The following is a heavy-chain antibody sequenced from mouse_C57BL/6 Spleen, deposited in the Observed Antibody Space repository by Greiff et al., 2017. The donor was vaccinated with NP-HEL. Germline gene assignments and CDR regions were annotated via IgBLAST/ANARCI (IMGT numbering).Heavy chain of an antibody. CDR3: AREGYAMDY. V-gene: IGHV1-53*01. Sequence: QVQLKQPGTELVKPGASVKLSCKASGYSFTSYWMNWVKQRPGQSLEWIGHINPSTGGTNYNEKFKSKATLTVDKSSSTAYMQLSSLTYDDSAVYYCAREGYAMDYWGQGTSVTVSS. CDR1: GYSFTSYW. J-gene: IGHJ4*01. CDR2: INPSTGGT.